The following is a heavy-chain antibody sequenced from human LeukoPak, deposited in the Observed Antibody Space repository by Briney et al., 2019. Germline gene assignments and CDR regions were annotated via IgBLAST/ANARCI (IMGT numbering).Heavy chain of an antibody. J-gene: IGHJ6*02. CDR2: INQDGHEK. Sequence: PGGSLRLSCVTSGFTFSRYWMTWVRQAPGKGLEWVANINQDGHEKNYVDSVKGRFTMSRDNPKNSVYLQMNSLRAEDTAVYFCVRDMDVWAQGTTVTVSS. CDR3: VRDMDV. CDR1: GFTFSRYW. V-gene: IGHV3-7*05.